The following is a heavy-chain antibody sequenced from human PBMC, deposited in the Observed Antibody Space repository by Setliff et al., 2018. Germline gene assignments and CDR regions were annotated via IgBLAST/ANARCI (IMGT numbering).Heavy chain of an antibody. CDR1: GFTFTDYL. J-gene: IGHJ4*02. D-gene: IGHD5-12*01. V-gene: IGHV1-18*01. CDR2: INLNTGDT. Sequence: ASVKVSCKASGFTFTDYLMNWMRQAPEQGLEWMGRINLNTGDTNYAQKFQGRVTMTTDRSTSTAYMELRSLKSDDTAVYYCARCLPFLSGYDRGAFDYWGQGTLVTVSS. CDR3: ARCLPFLSGYDRGAFDY.